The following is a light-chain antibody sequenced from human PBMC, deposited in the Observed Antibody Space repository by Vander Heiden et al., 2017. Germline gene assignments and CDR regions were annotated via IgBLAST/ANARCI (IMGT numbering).Light chain of an antibody. Sequence: QSVLTQPPSTSGTPGHRVTISCSGSSSNSGSNTVNWYQQLPGTAPKLLIYSNNQRPSGVPDRFSGSKSGTSASLAISGLQSEDEADYYCAAWDDSLNGRVFGGGTKLTVL. V-gene: IGLV1-44*01. CDR2: SNN. CDR1: SSNSGSNT. J-gene: IGLJ3*02. CDR3: AAWDDSLNGRV.